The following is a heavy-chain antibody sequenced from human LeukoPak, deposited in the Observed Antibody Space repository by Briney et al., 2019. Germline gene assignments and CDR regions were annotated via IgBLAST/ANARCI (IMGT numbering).Heavy chain of an antibody. V-gene: IGHV3-30*04. J-gene: IGHJ6*03. D-gene: IGHD3-9*01. Sequence: GGSLRLSCAASGFTFSSYAMHWVRQAPGKGLEWVAVISYDGSNKYYADSVKGRFTISGDNAKNSLYLQMNSLRAEDTAVYYCARDGFGGYYDILTGYYYYYYYMDVWGKGTTVTISS. CDR2: ISYDGSNK. CDR3: ARDGFGGYYDILTGYYYYYYYMDV. CDR1: GFTFSSYA.